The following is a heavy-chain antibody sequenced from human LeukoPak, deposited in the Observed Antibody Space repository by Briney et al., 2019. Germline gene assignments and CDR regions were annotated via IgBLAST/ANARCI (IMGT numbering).Heavy chain of an antibody. D-gene: IGHD2-2*02. V-gene: IGHV3-7*01. CDR1: GFTFSSYW. CDR2: IKQDGSEK. J-gene: IGHJ6*02. CDR3: ARPQAYCSSTSCYTSNYYYGMDV. Sequence: GGSLRLSCAASGFTFSSYWMSWVRQAPGKGLEWVANIKQDGSEKYYVDSAKGRFTISRDNAKNSLYLQMNSLRAEDTAVYYCARPQAYCSSTSCYTSNYYYGMDVWGQGTTVTVSS.